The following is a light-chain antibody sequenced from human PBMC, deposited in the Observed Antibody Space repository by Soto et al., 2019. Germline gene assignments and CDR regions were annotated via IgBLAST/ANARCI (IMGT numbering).Light chain of an antibody. V-gene: IGLV2-11*01. CDR1: SSDVGGYSY. CDR3: CSYAGSYSYV. Sequence: QSVLTQPRSVSGSPGQSVTISCTGTSSDVGGYSYVSWYQQNPGKAPKLLIHDVNKRPSGVPDRFSGSKSGNTASLTISGLQAEDEAGYHCCSYAGSYSYVFGTGTKVTVL. CDR2: DVN. J-gene: IGLJ1*01.